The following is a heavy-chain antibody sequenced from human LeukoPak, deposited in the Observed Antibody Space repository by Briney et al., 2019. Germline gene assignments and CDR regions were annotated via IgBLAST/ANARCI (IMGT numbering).Heavy chain of an antibody. V-gene: IGHV4-39*02. J-gene: IGHJ6*03. D-gene: IGHD3-10*01. Sequence: PSETLSLTCSVSGDSISTSSYYWGWIRQPPGKGLEWIGTIYYSGSTYYNPSLTSRVTISVDTSKNQFSLKLSSVTAADTAVYYCARETSGITMVRGVIEDFYYYYMDVWGKGTTVTVSS. CDR1: GDSISTSSYY. CDR3: ARETSGITMVRGVIEDFYYYYMDV. CDR2: IYYSGST.